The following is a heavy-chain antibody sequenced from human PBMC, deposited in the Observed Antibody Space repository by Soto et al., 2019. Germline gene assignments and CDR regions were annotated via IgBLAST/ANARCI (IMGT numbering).Heavy chain of an antibody. Sequence: GGSLRLSCTASGFTVTNKYMNWVRQAPGKGLEWVSIIYGGGSTLYSDSVRGRFTISRDNSKNTVYLQMDSLRVEDTALYYCAGGTNIYFLDYRGRGTLVTVSS. J-gene: IGHJ4*02. V-gene: IGHV3-53*01. CDR2: IYGGGST. CDR3: AGGTNIYFLDY. D-gene: IGHD2-8*01. CDR1: GFTVTNKY.